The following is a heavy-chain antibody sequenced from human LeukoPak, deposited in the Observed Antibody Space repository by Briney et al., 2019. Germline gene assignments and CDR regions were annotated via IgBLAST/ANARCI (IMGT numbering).Heavy chain of an antibody. CDR3: TRGRAAFAY. J-gene: IGHJ4*02. CDR1: GFTFSGSW. CDR2: IKQEGSDK. Sequence: PGGPLRLSCVPSGFTFSGSWMSWVPQAPGKAREWVANIKQEGSDKYCVDSVKGRFTISRDSAKSSLYLQVDSLRADDTAVYYCTRGRAAFAYWGQGTLVTVSS. V-gene: IGHV3-7*01.